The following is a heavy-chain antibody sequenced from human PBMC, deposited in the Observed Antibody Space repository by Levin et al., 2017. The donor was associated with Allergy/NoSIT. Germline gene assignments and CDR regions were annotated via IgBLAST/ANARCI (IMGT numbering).Heavy chain of an antibody. V-gene: IGHV3-21*01. D-gene: IGHD3-22*01. CDR2: ISSSSSYI. J-gene: IGHJ4*02. CDR3: ARGGKGSSGRADY. CDR1: GFTFSSYS. Sequence: GGSLRLSCAASGFTFSSYSMNWVRQAPGKGLEWVSSISSSSSYIYYADSVKGRFTISRDNAKNSLYLQMNSLRAEDTAVYYCARGGKGSSGRADYWGQGTLVTVSS.